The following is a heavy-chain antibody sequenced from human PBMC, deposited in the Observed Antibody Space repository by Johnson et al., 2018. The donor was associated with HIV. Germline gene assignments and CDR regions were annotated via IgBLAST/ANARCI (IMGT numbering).Heavy chain of an antibody. CDR1: GFSFDDYA. D-gene: IGHD3/OR15-3a*01. CDR2: TSYDGSNK. Sequence: QVQLVESGGGVVQPGGSLRLSCAASGFSFDDYAMHWVRQTPGKGLEWVAVTSYDGSNKYYADSVKGRFTISRDNSKNTLYLQMNSLRAEDTALYYCARNTRITIFGLSKVDGFDIWGQGTMVTVSS. CDR3: ARNTRITIFGLSKVDGFDI. V-gene: IGHV3-30*03. J-gene: IGHJ3*02.